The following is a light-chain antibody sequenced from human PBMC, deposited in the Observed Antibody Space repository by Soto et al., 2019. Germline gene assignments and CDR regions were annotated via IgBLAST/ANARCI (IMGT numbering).Light chain of an antibody. J-gene: IGLJ2*01. CDR1: SSDVGGYNY. CDR3: SSYTSSSTLVV. Sequence: QSALTQPASVSGSPGQSITISCTGTSSDVGGYNYVSWYQQHPGKAPKLMIYDVSNRPSGVSNRFSGSKSGNTASLTISGLPDEDEADYYCSSYTSSSTLVVFGGGTTLTVL. CDR2: DVS. V-gene: IGLV2-14*01.